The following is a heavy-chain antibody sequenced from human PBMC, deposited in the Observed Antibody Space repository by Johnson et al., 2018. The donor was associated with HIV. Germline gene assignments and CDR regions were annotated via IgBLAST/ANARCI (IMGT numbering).Heavy chain of an antibody. J-gene: IGHJ3*02. CDR1: GFTVSSNY. CDR2: IYSGGST. V-gene: IGHV3-66*02. D-gene: IGHD2-21*01. CDR3: AKSIVVVIAGNNDDAFDI. Sequence: VQLVEYGGGVVRPGGSLRLSCAASGFTVSSNYMSWVRQAPGKGLEWVSVIYSGGSTYYADSVKGRFTISRDNSKNTLYLQMNSLRAEDTAVYYCAKSIVVVIAGNNDDAFDIWGQGTMVTVSS.